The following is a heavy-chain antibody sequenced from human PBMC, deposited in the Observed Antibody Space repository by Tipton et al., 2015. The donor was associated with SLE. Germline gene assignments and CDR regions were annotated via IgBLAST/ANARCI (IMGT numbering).Heavy chain of an antibody. CDR1: GYSISSGYY. V-gene: IGHV4-38-2*02. Sequence: TLSLTCAVSGYSISSGYYWGWIRQPPGKGLEWIGSIYYSGSTNCNPSLKSRVTISVDTSKNQFSLKLSSVTAADTAVYYCARDLRDTDNWFDPWGQGTLVTVSS. CDR3: ARDLRDTDNWFDP. CDR2: IYYSGST. J-gene: IGHJ5*02.